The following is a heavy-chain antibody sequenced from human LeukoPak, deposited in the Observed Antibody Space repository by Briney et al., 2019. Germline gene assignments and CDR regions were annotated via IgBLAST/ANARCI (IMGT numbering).Heavy chain of an antibody. Sequence: ASVKVSCKTSGYTFNNYAMHWVRQAPGQRLEWMGCINGDNGNTQYSQKFQGRVTFTRDTSASTAYMELSSLTSEDMAVFYCARGGNSEDPYYYYGMDVWGQGTTVTVSS. J-gene: IGHJ6*02. CDR2: INGDNGNT. CDR1: GYTFNNYA. CDR3: ARGGNSEDPYYYYGMDV. V-gene: IGHV1-3*03. D-gene: IGHD4-23*01.